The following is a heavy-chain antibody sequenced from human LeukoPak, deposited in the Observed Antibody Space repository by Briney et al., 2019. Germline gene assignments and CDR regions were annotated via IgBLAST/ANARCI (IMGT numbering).Heavy chain of an antibody. CDR3: ARYRLGWFDP. Sequence: PSETLSLTRSVSSDSISSTSGTYFWGWIRQRAGKGLEWIGRINTSGSTNYNPSLKSRVTMSVDTSKNQFSLKVTSVTAADTAVYYCARYRLGWFDPWGQGTLVTVSS. V-gene: IGHV4-61*02. CDR1: SDSISSTSGTYF. J-gene: IGHJ5*02. D-gene: IGHD1-1*01. CDR2: INTSGST.